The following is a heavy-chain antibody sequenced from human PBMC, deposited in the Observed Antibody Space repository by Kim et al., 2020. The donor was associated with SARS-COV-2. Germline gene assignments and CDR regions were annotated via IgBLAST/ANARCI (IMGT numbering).Heavy chain of an antibody. D-gene: IGHD3-10*01. CDR2: IYYSGST. Sequence: SETLSLTCTVSGGSISSGGYYWSWIRQHPGKGLEWIGYIYYSGSTYYNPSLKSRVTISVDTSKNQFSLKLSSVTAADTAVYYCARGERMVRGMRDWGQGTLVTVSS. CDR3: ARGERMVRGMRD. J-gene: IGHJ4*02. V-gene: IGHV4-31*03. CDR1: GGSISSGGYY.